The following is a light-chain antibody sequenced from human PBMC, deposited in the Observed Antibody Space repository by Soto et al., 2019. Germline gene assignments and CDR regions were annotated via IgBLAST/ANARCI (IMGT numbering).Light chain of an antibody. CDR1: SSNIGDNS. CDR2: DNN. V-gene: IGLV1-51*01. J-gene: IGLJ3*02. Sequence: QSVLTQPPSMSAAPGQMVAISCSGTSSNIGDNSVSWYQHFPGTAPKVLIYDNNRRPSGIPDRFSGSKSGTSATLTIIGLQTGDEADYYCATWDSALSAGVFGGGIKLTVL. CDR3: ATWDSALSAGV.